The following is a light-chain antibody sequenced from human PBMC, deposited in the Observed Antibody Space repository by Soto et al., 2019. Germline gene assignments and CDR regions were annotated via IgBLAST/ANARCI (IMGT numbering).Light chain of an antibody. Sequence: DIQLTQSPSFLSASVGDRVTITCRASQGISSYLAWYQQKPGKAPKLLIYAASTLQSGVPSRFSGSGSGTEFTLTISSQQPEDFATYYCQQQNTFGTGTKVDIK. CDR1: QGISSY. V-gene: IGKV1-9*01. J-gene: IGKJ3*01. CDR3: QQQNT. CDR2: AAS.